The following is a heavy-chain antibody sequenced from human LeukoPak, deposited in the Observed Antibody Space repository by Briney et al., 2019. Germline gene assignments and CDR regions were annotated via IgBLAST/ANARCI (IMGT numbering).Heavy chain of an antibody. V-gene: IGHV1-46*01. J-gene: IGHJ3*02. CDR2: INPSCGST. Sequence: ASVKVSCKASGYTFTSYYMHWVRQAPGQGLEGMVIINPSCGSTSSSQNFHGTVTMTMDTSTSTVYMELSSLRSEDTAVYYCARAQAKYDAFDIWGQGTMVTVSS. CDR1: GYTFTSYY. CDR3: ARAQAKYDAFDI.